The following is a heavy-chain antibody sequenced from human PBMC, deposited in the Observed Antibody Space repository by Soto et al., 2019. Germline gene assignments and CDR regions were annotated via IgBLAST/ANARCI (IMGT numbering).Heavy chain of an antibody. Sequence: EVQLVESGGGLVQPGGSLRLSCAASGFTFSDHYMDWVRQAPGKGLEWVGRTRNKANSYTTEYAASVKGRFTISRDDSKNSLYLQMNSLKTEDTAVYYCARKAVTIDAFDIWGQGTMVTVSS. CDR3: ARKAVTIDAFDI. V-gene: IGHV3-72*01. CDR1: GFTFSDHY. CDR2: TRNKANSYTT. J-gene: IGHJ3*02. D-gene: IGHD4-17*01.